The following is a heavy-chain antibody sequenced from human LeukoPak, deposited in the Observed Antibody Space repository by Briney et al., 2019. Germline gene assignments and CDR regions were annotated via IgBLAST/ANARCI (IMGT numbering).Heavy chain of an antibody. J-gene: IGHJ4*02. Sequence: GGSLRLSCAASGFTFSDHYMDWVRQAPGKGLDWVGRIRNKANSYTTEYAASVKGRFTISRDDSKNSLYLQMNSLRAEDTAVYYCAKTVNSGWPYYFDYWGQGTLVTVSS. V-gene: IGHV3-72*01. CDR2: IRNKANSYTT. CDR1: GFTFSDHY. D-gene: IGHD6-19*01. CDR3: AKTVNSGWPYYFDY.